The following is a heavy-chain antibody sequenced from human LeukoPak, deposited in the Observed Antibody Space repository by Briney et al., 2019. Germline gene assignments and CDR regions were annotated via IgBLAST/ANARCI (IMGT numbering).Heavy chain of an antibody. CDR3: ARGGRVGANDHYYFDY. V-gene: IGHV1-18*01. Sequence: GASVKVSCKASGYIFTNYGISWVRQAPGQGLEWMGWMSTYNGKTNYAQKPQGRVTMTIDTSTSTAYMELRSLRSDDTAVYYCARGGRVGANDHYYFDYWGQGTLVTVSS. CDR1: GYIFTNYG. D-gene: IGHD1-26*01. J-gene: IGHJ4*02. CDR2: MSTYNGKT.